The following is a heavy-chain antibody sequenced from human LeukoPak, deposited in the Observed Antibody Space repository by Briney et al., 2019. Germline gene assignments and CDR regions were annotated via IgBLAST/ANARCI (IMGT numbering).Heavy chain of an antibody. V-gene: IGHV3-23*01. D-gene: IGHD1-26*01. Sequence: GGSLRLSCAAFGFAFNSYAMSWVRQAPGKGLEWVSAISGNGGSTYYADSVKGRFTISRNNAKNSLYPQMNSLRVEDTAVYYCARVVWEVSGVTAHFDYWGQGTLVTVSS. J-gene: IGHJ4*02. CDR2: ISGNGGST. CDR3: ARVVWEVSGVTAHFDY. CDR1: GFAFNSYA.